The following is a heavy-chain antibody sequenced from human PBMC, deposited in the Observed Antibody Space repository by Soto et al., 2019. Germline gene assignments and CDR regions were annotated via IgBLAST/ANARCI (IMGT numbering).Heavy chain of an antibody. CDR2: IYYSGST. D-gene: IGHD1-7*01. Sequence: KPSETLSLTCTVSGGSISSYYWSWIRQPPGKGLEWIGYIYYSGSTNYNPSLKSRVTISVDTSKNQFSLKLSSVTAADTAVYYCARVSATGTTWLFDYWGQGTLVTVSS. J-gene: IGHJ4*02. CDR1: GGSISSYY. V-gene: IGHV4-59*01. CDR3: ARVSATGTTWLFDY.